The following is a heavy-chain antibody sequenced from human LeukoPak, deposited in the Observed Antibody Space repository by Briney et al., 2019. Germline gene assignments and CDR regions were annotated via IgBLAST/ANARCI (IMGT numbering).Heavy chain of an antibody. J-gene: IGHJ4*02. D-gene: IGHD5-12*01. Sequence: SQTLSLTCTVSGGSISSGDYYWSWIRQPPGKGLEWIGYIYYSGSTYYNPSLKSRVTISVDTSKNQFSLKLSSVTAADTAMYYCARGVIVATQDLFDSWGQGTLVTVSS. CDR2: IYYSGST. CDR3: ARGVIVATQDLFDS. V-gene: IGHV4-30-4*01. CDR1: GGSISSGDYY.